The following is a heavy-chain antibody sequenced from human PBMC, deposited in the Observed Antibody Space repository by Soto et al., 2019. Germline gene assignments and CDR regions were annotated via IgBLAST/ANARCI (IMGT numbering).Heavy chain of an antibody. D-gene: IGHD3-9*01. CDR3: ASVEFEW. J-gene: IGHJ4*02. V-gene: IGHV3-53*01. CDR2: VFGDGNT. Sequence: EVQLVESGGGLIQPGGSLRLSCAASGLTVSNRYMSWVRQAPGKGLEWVAIVFGDGNTYHADTMKDRFTVSRDNSRNTLELQMTRLRVEETTVYYCASVEFEWWGKGTRVTVSS. CDR1: GLTVSNRY.